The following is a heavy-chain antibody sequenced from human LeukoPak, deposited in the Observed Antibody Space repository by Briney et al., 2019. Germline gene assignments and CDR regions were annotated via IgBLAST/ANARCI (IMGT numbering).Heavy chain of an antibody. V-gene: IGHV4-59*01. Sequence: PSETLSLTCTVSGGSISSYYWSWIRQPPGKGLEWVGYIYYSGSTNYHPSLKTRVTIPVDTSKNQFYLKLSSVTAADTAVYYCARARPLDAFDIWGQGTMVTVSS. J-gene: IGHJ3*02. CDR3: ARARPLDAFDI. CDR2: IYYSGST. CDR1: GGSISSYY. D-gene: IGHD6-6*01.